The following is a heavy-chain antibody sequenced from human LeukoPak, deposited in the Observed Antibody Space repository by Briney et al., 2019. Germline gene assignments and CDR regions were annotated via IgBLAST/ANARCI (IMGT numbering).Heavy chain of an antibody. CDR2: ISWNSGSI. D-gene: IGHD6-13*01. CDR3: AKGDLSSSWGPGFDY. J-gene: IGHJ4*02. V-gene: IGHV3-9*01. Sequence: PGGSLRLSCAASGFTFDDYAMHWVRQAPGKGLEWVSGISWNSGSIGYADSVKGRFTISRDNAKNSLYLQMNSLRAEDTALYYCAKGDLSSSWGPGFDYWGQGTLVTVSS. CDR1: GFTFDDYA.